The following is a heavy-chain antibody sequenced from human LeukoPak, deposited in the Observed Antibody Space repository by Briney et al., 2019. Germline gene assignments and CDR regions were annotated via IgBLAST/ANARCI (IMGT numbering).Heavy chain of an antibody. Sequence: GGSLRLSCAASGFTFSSYWMSWVRQAPGKGQEWVANIKQDGSEKYYVDSVKGRFTISRDNAKNSLYLQMNSLRAEDTAVYYCARTYYDFWSGYSNFDYWGQGTLVTVSS. CDR1: GFTFSSYW. CDR3: ARTYYDFWSGYSNFDY. D-gene: IGHD3-3*01. J-gene: IGHJ4*02. V-gene: IGHV3-7*01. CDR2: IKQDGSEK.